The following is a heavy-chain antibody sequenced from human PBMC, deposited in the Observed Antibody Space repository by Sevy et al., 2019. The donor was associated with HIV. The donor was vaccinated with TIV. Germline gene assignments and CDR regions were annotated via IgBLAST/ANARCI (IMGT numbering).Heavy chain of an antibody. D-gene: IGHD3-22*01. CDR1: GFTFSDYY. J-gene: IGHJ4*02. CDR2: ISGSGGSS. CDR3: AKDLYYDNSLFDY. Sequence: GGSLRLSCAASGFTFSDYYMSWIRQAPGKGLEWVSGISGSGGSSYYADSVKGRFTISRDNSKNTLYLQMNSLRAEDTAMYYCAKDLYYDNSLFDYWGQGILVTVSS. V-gene: IGHV3-23*01.